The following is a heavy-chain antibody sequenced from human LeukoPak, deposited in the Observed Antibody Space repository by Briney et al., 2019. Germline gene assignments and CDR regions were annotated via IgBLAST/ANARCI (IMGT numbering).Heavy chain of an antibody. V-gene: IGHV3-30*02. CDR3: AKGGRIAMLRGVQRDHYFDY. J-gene: IGHJ4*02. CDR1: GFTFSSYG. D-gene: IGHD3-10*01. CDR2: IRYDGSNR. Sequence: GGSLRLSCGVSGFTFSSYGMHWVRQAPGKGLEWVAYIRYDGSNRHYADSVKGRFTISRDNSKNTLYLQMNSLRVEDTAVYYCAKGGRIAMLRGVQRDHYFDYWGQGTLVTVSS.